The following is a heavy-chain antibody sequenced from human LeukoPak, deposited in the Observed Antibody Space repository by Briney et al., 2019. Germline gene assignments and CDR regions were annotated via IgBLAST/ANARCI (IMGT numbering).Heavy chain of an antibody. CDR1: GYIFSDYG. J-gene: IGHJ3*02. CDR3: ASVTTVTTKGHGAFDI. V-gene: IGHV1-69*13. CDR2: FIPIFASP. Sequence: GASVKVSCKASGYIFSDYGISWVRQAPGQGHEWLGGFIPIFASPNSAQNFQDRVPITADESTSTAYMELSSLRSEDTAVYYCASVTTVTTKGHGAFDIWGQGTMVTVSS. D-gene: IGHD4-17*01.